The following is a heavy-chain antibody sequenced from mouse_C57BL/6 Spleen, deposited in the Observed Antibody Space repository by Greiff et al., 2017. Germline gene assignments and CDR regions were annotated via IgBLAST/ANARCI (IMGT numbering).Heavy chain of an antibody. D-gene: IGHD1-1*01. Sequence: EVNLVESGGDLVKPGGSLKLSCAASGFTFSSYGMSWVRQTPDKRLEWVATISSGGSYTYYPDSVKGRFNIHRDNGKNTPYLQMSSLKSEDTAMYYCARQTITTVVATDYAMGCWGQGASVTVSS. CDR1: GFTFSSYG. V-gene: IGHV5-6*01. CDR3: ARQTITTVVATDYAMGC. CDR2: ISSGGSYT. J-gene: IGHJ4*01.